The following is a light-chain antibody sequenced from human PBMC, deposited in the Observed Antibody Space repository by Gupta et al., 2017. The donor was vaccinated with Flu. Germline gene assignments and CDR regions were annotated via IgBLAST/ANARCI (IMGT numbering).Light chain of an antibody. CDR1: QSVLYSSNNKNY. Sequence: IMITQSPDSLAGSLGARATINCKSSQSVLYSSNNKNYLAWYRQKPGQPPKLLIYWASTRESGVPDRFSGSGSGTDFTLTISSLQAEDVAVYYCQQYYNTPITFGQGTRLDI. V-gene: IGKV4-1*01. CDR3: QQYYNTPIT. CDR2: WAS. J-gene: IGKJ5*01.